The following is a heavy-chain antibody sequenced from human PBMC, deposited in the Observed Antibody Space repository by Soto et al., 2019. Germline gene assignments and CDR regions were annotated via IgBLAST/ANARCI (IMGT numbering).Heavy chain of an antibody. CDR3: ARENGGSVDY. V-gene: IGHV4-59*01. J-gene: IGHJ4*01. Sequence: SETLSLTCTVSGGSISSYYWSWIRQPPGKGLEWIGYIYYSGSTNYNPSLKSRVTISVDTSKNQFSLKLSSVTAADTAVYYCARENGGSVDYCGPGTLVTVSS. CDR1: GGSISSYY. CDR2: IYYSGST.